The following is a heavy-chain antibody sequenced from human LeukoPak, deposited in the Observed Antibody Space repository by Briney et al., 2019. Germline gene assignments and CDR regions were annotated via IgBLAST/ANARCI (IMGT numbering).Heavy chain of an antibody. J-gene: IGHJ4*02. V-gene: IGHV3-23*01. D-gene: IGHD4-23*01. CDR1: GFTFSSYA. CDR2: ISGSGGST. Sequence: PGGSLRLSCAASGFTFSSYAMSWVRQAPGKGLEWVSAISGSGGSTYYADSVKGRFTISRDNSKNTLYLQMNSLRAEDTAVYYCAENSASSLYYFDYWGQGTLVTVSS. CDR3: AENSASSLYYFDY.